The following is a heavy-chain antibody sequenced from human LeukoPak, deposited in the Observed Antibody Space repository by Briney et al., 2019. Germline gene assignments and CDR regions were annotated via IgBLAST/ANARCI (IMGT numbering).Heavy chain of an antibody. CDR2: VHHSGST. D-gene: IGHD3-10*01. CDR3: ARGRGVDY. J-gene: IGHJ4*02. CDR1: GGSIRSTSYY. V-gene: IGHV4-39*01. Sequence: PSETLSLTCTVSGGSIRSTSYYWGWIRQPPGKGLEWLGSVHHSGSTYDNPSLKSRVTISVDTSKNQFSLKLISVTAADTAVYYCARGRGVDYWGQGTLVTVSS.